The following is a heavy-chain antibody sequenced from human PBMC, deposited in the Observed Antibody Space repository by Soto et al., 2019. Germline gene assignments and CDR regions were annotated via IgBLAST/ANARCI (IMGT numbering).Heavy chain of an antibody. CDR2: ISYDGSNK. CDR1: GFTFSSYG. Sequence: ESGGGVVQPGRSLRLSCAASGFTFSSYGMHWVRQAPGKGLEWVAVISYDGSNKYYADSVKGRFTISRDNSKNTLYLQMNSLRAEDTAVYYCAKSDYSNYSVDYWGQGTLVTVSS. J-gene: IGHJ4*02. D-gene: IGHD4-4*01. V-gene: IGHV3-30*18. CDR3: AKSDYSNYSVDY.